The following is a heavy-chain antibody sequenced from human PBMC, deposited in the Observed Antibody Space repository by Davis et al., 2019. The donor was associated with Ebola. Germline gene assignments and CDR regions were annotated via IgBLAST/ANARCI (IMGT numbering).Heavy chain of an antibody. CDR2: ISAANGNI. Sequence: ASVKVSCKASGYIVSSYGISWVRQAPGQGLEWMGWISAANGNINYAQKFQGRVTMTIDTSTRTAYMELSRLRSDDTAVYYCARGQAWFESWGQGTLVTVSP. CDR1: GYIVSSYG. V-gene: IGHV1-18*01. J-gene: IGHJ5*01. CDR3: ARGQAWFES.